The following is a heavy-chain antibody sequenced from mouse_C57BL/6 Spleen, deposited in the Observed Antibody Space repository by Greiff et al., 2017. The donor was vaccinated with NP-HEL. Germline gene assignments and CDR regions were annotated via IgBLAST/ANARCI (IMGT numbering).Heavy chain of an antibody. CDR2: IDPSDSET. CDR1: GYTFTSYW. V-gene: IGHV1-52*01. D-gene: IGHD1-1*01. Sequence: QVQLQQPGAELVRPGSSVKLSCKASGYTFTSYWMHWVKQRPIQGLEWIGNIDPSDSETHYNQKFKDKATLTVDKSSSTAYMQLSSLTSEDSAVYYCARRDYYGSWRYFDVWGTGTTVTVSS. J-gene: IGHJ1*03. CDR3: ARRDYYGSWRYFDV.